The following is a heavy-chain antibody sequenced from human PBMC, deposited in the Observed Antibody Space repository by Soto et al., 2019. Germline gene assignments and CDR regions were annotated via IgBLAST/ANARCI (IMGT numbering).Heavy chain of an antibody. D-gene: IGHD1-1*01. J-gene: IGHJ3*01. V-gene: IGHV3-30*03. CDR1: GFTFRSYG. CDR3: ARVHWNDLFVGLDL. Sequence: QVQLVESGGGVVQPGKSLRLSCAASGFTFRSYGMHWVRQAPGKGLEWVAVISYDGSITYYVDSVKGRFTISRDNSRNTLFLQLNTLRPEDTAVYYCARVHWNDLFVGLDLWGQGTLVTVSS. CDR2: ISYDGSIT.